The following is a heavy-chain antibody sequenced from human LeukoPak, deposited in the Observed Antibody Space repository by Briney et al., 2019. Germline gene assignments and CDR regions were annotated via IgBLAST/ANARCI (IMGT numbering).Heavy chain of an antibody. CDR3: ARQYSSGWYRLPYYFDY. V-gene: IGHV4-38-2*01. J-gene: IGHJ4*02. Sequence: SETLSLTCAVSGYSISSGYYWDWIRQPPGKGLEWIGSIYHSGSTYYNPSLKSRVTISVDTSKNQFSLKLSSVTAADTAVYYCARQYSSGWYRLPYYFDYWGQGTLVTVSS. CDR1: GYSISSGYY. CDR2: IYHSGST. D-gene: IGHD6-19*01.